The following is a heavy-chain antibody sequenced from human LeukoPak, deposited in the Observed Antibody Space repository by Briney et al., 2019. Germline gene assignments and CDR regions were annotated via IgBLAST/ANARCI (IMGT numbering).Heavy chain of an antibody. V-gene: IGHV3-33*01. J-gene: IGHJ4*02. CDR1: GFTFSNYG. CDR2: IWFDGSNR. CDR3: ARDGAY. Sequence: PGGSLRLSCAASGFTFSNYGMHWVRQAPGKGLEWVAVIWFDGSNRYYADSVKGRFTISGDNSKNTLYLEMNSLRAEDTAVYYCARDGAYWGQGTLVTVSS. D-gene: IGHD3-10*01.